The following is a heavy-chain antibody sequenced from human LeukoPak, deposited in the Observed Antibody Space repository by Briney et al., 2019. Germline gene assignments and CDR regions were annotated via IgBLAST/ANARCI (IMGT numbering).Heavy chain of an antibody. D-gene: IGHD6-13*01. J-gene: IGHJ4*02. CDR3: AREVYSSSWFDY. CDR1: GFTFSSYA. CDR2: ISYDGSNK. V-gene: IGHV3-30*04. Sequence: PGRSLRLSCAASGFTFSSYAMHWVRQAPGKGLEWVAVISYDGSNKYYADSVKGRFTISRDNAKNSLYLQMNSLRAEDTAVYYCAREVYSSSWFDYWGQGTLVTVSS.